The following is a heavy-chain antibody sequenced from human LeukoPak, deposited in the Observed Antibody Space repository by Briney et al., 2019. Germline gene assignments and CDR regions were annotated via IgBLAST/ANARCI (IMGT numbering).Heavy chain of an antibody. J-gene: IGHJ4*02. Sequence: GGSLRLSCAASGFTFDDYAMHWVRQAPGKGLEWVSGISWNSGSIGYADSVKGRFTISRDNAKNSLYLQMNSLRAEDTALYYCAKDMGPYYYDSSGYFPWGQGTLVTVSS. V-gene: IGHV3-9*01. CDR2: ISWNSGSI. D-gene: IGHD3-22*01. CDR3: AKDMGPYYYDSSGYFP. CDR1: GFTFDDYA.